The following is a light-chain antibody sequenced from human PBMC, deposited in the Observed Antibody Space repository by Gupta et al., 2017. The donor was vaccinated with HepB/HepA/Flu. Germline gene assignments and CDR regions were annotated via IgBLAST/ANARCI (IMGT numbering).Light chain of an antibody. CDR2: ENN. Sequence: QSVLTQPTSVSAAPGQKVTISCSGSSSNIGNNYVSWYQQPPGTAPKLLIYENNKRPSGIPDRFSGSKSGTSATLGITGLQTGDEADYYCGTWDSSLSARVFGGGTKLTVL. CDR3: GTWDSSLSARV. CDR1: SSNIGNNY. J-gene: IGLJ2*01. V-gene: IGLV1-51*02.